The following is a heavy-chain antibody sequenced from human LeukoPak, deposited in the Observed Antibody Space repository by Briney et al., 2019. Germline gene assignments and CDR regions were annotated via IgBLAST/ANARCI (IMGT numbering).Heavy chain of an antibody. D-gene: IGHD3-10*01. CDR3: AREVTMVRGGWFDP. CDR1: GGSISSGSYF. J-gene: IGHJ5*02. CDR2: IDSSGNT. Sequence: PSETLSLTCTVSGGSISSGSYFWSCIRQSAGRGLECIGRIDSSGNTNYNPSLKSRVTMSLDTSKNQFSLKLSSVTAADTAVYYCAREVTMVRGGWFDPWGQGTLVTVSS. V-gene: IGHV4-61*02.